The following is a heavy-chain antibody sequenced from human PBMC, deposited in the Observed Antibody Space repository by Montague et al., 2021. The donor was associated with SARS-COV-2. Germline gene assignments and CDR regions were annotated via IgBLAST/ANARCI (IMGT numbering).Heavy chain of an antibody. J-gene: IGHJ4*02. V-gene: IGHV4-39*01. CDR2: NYYRGST. CDR3: ATQEDPSGWIPGPFDY. CDR1: GGSVTSRTYY. D-gene: IGHD6-19*01. Sequence: SETLSLTCSVSGGSVTSRTYYWGWIRQPPGQGLEWIVSNYYRGSTYYNPSLKSRVFISVDTSKNQLSLTLTSVTAADTAVYYCATQEDPSGWIPGPFDYWGQGTLLSVSS.